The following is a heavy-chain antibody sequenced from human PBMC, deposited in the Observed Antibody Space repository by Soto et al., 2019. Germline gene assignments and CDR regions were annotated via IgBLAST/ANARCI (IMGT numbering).Heavy chain of an antibody. Sequence: SGGSLRLSCAASGFTFSTYAMSWVRQAPGKGLEWVAVISYDGSKKYYADSVKGRFTISRDNSKNTLYLQMNSLRAEDTAVYYCAKNRPPPSTGPIDYWGQGTLVTVSS. CDR3: AKNRPPPSTGPIDY. CDR2: ISYDGSKK. J-gene: IGHJ4*02. CDR1: GFTFSTYA. D-gene: IGHD4-17*01. V-gene: IGHV3-30*18.